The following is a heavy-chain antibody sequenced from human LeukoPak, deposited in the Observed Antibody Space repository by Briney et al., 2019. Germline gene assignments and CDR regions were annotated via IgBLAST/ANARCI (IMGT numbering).Heavy chain of an antibody. D-gene: IGHD2-15*01. CDR3: ARDGLGCSGGSCYSRARVWRFDP. Sequence: GGSLRLSCAASGFTFSSYSMNWVRQAPGKGLEWVSSISSSSSYIYYADSVKGRFTISRDNAKNSLYLQMNSLRAEDTAVYYCARDGLGCSGGSCYSRARVWRFDPWGQGTLVTVSS. V-gene: IGHV3-21*01. CDR1: GFTFSSYS. CDR2: ISSSSSYI. J-gene: IGHJ5*02.